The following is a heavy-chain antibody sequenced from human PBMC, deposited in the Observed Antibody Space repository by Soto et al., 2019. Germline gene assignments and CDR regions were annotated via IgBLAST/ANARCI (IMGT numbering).Heavy chain of an antibody. D-gene: IGHD3-3*01. Sequence: VQLVESGGGLVQPGGSLRLSCVASGFTFSSYAMHWVRQAPGKGLEWVAVLWYDGSNIQYADSVKGRFTISRDNSKSTVYLQMDSLRAEDTAVYYCARDVNDFWSGYLYWGQGTLVTVSS. CDR2: LWYDGSNI. CDR1: GFTFSSYA. J-gene: IGHJ4*02. V-gene: IGHV3-33*08. CDR3: ARDVNDFWSGYLY.